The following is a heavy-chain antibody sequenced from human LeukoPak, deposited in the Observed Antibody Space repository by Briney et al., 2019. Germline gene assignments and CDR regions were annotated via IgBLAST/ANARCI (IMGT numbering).Heavy chain of an antibody. CDR3: ARFSRGLGELSPVPLDY. CDR2: ISAYNGNT. CDR1: GYTFTSYG. Sequence: GASVKVSCKASGYTFTSYGFSWVRQAPGQGLEWMGWISAYNGNTNYAQKLQGRVTMTTDTSTSTAYMELRSLRSDDTAVYYCARFSRGLGELSPVPLDYWGQGTLVTVSS. J-gene: IGHJ4*02. D-gene: IGHD3-16*02. V-gene: IGHV1-18*01.